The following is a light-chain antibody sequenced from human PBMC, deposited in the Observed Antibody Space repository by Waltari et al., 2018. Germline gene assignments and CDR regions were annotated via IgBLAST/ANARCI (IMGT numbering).Light chain of an antibody. CDR3: QQYFGLPLT. CDR2: WAS. J-gene: IGKJ4*01. CDR1: QSVRYSSNSKND. Sequence: DIVMTQSPDSLAVSLGERATLNRKSRQSVRYSSNSKNDLAWSQQKPGQPPKVLIYWASTRESGVPDRFSGSGSGTDFTLTISSLQAEDVAVYYCQQYFGLPLTFGGGTKLEIK. V-gene: IGKV4-1*01.